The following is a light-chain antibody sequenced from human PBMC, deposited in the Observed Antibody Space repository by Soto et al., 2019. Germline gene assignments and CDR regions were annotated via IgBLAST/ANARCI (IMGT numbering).Light chain of an antibody. CDR1: QEIGDT. J-gene: IGKJ4*01. CDR2: DTS. V-gene: IGKV3-15*01. CDR3: QPYNNWPLT. Sequence: EVVMRQSPATLSVSPGEGATLCCRASQEIGDTLAWYQHKPGQTPRLLIYDTSTRATGVPTRFSGSRSGAEFTLTINSLQSEDFAVYYCQPYNNWPLTFGGGTKVEIK.